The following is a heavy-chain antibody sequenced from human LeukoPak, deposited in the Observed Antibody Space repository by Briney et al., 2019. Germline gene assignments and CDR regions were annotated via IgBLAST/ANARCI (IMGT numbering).Heavy chain of an antibody. Sequence: GGSLRLSCAASGFTFSGDAMAWVRQGPGKGLEWVSTINNNGVDTYYADSVKGRFTISRDNSKNTLYLQMNSLSAEDTAVYYCARDRSTVTGHCTGDNCYAELGRGQGTQVIVSS. D-gene: IGHD2-15*01. V-gene: IGHV3-23*01. CDR3: ARDRSTVTGHCTGDNCYAELG. CDR1: GFTFSGDA. J-gene: IGHJ4*02. CDR2: INNNGVDT.